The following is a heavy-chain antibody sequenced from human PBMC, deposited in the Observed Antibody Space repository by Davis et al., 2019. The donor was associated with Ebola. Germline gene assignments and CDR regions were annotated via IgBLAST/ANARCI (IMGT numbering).Heavy chain of an antibody. CDR2: ISASYNFT. V-gene: IGHV3-23*01. CDR3: AKLNTVTTWPVVGY. CDR1: GFSFNKSP. D-gene: IGHD4-11*01. Sequence: GESLKISCVASGFSFNKSPMSWVRQAPGKGLEWVSGISASYNFTDYADSVKGRFTISRDNSKNTLYLQMNSLRAEDTAVYYCAKLNTVTTWPVVGYWGQGTLVTVSS. J-gene: IGHJ4*02.